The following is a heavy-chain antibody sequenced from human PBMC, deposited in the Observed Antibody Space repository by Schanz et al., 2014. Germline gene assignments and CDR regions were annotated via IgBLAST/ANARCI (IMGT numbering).Heavy chain of an antibody. CDR1: GFTFSSYG. CDR2: IWYDGSSK. J-gene: IGHJ4*02. Sequence: QVHLVESGGGVVQPGTSLRLSCAASGFTFSSYGMHWVRQAPGKGLEWVAVIWYDGSSKYYADSVKGRFTISRDNSKNTLYLQMNSLRVEDTAVYYCARGGLQWHPEWFDYWGQGTLVSVSS. V-gene: IGHV3-33*01. D-gene: IGHD4-4*01. CDR3: ARGGLQWHPEWFDY.